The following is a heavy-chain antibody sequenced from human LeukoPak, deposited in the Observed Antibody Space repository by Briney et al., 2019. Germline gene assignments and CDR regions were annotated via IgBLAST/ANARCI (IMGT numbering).Heavy chain of an antibody. CDR1: GGSICSYY. CDR2: IYYSGST. CDR3: ARAVVGMVTSYYYMDV. D-gene: IGHD5-18*01. V-gene: IGHV4-59*01. Sequence: SETLSLTCTVSGGSICSYYWSWIRQPPGKGLEWIGYIYYSGSTNYNPSLKSRVTISVDTSKNQFSLKLSSVTAADTAVYYCARAVVGMVTSYYYMDVWGKGTTVTVSS. J-gene: IGHJ6*03.